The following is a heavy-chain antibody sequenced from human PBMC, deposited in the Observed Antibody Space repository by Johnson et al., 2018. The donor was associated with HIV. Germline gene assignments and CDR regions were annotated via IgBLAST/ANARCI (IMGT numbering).Heavy chain of an antibody. CDR1: GFTFASSA. CDR3: TTDSGWVPLEAFDI. J-gene: IGHJ3*02. V-gene: IGHV3-15*01. D-gene: IGHD6-19*01. Sequence: VQLVESGGGLEQPGGSLRLSCAASGFTFASSAMSWVRQAPGKGLEWVGRVKSKTDGGTTDYTAPVKGRFTISRDDSKNTLYLQMNSLKTEDTAVYYCTTDSGWVPLEAFDIWGQGTVVTVSS. CDR2: VKSKTDGGTT.